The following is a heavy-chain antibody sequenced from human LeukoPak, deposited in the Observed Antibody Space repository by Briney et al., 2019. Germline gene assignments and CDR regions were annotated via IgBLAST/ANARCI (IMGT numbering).Heavy chain of an antibody. D-gene: IGHD5-12*01. V-gene: IGHV4-39*07. CDR3: ARACCGYSGYDYGGSFWHFDY. CDR1: GGSISSSSYY. J-gene: IGHJ4*02. CDR2: IYYSGST. Sequence: SETPSLTCTVSGGSISSSSYYWGWIRQPPGKGLEWIGSIYYSGSTYYNPSLKSRVTISVDTSKNQFSLKLSSVTAADTAVYYCARACCGYSGYDYGGSFWHFDYWGQGTLVTVSS.